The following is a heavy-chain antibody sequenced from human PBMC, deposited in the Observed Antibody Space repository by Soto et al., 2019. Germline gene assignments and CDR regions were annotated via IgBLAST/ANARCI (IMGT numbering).Heavy chain of an antibody. CDR1: GFTFSSYG. D-gene: IGHD3-10*01. CDR3: AREGTDHDAFDI. V-gene: IGHV3-33*01. Sequence: QVQLVESGGGVVQPGRSLRLSCAASGFTFSSYGMHWVRQAPGKGLEWVAVIWYDGSTKYYADSVKGRFTISRDNSKNTPYMQMNILRAEDTAVYYCAREGTDHDAFDIWDQGTMVTVSS. J-gene: IGHJ3*02. CDR2: IWYDGSTK.